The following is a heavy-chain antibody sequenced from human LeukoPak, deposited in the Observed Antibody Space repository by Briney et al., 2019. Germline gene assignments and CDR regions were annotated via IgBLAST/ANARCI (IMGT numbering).Heavy chain of an antibody. J-gene: IGHJ5*02. V-gene: IGHV1-8*01. CDR2: MNPNSGNT. CDR3: AKAGIVATMNADWFDP. Sequence: ASVKVSCKASGYTSTSYDINWVRQATGQGLEWMGWMNPNSGNTGYAQKFRGRVTMTRDTSISTAYMELSSLRSEDTAVYYCAKAGIVATMNADWFDPWGQGTLVTVSS. D-gene: IGHD5-12*01. CDR1: GYTSTSYD.